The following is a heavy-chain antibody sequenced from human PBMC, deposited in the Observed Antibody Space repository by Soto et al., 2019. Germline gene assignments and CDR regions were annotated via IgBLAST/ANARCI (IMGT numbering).Heavy chain of an antibody. Sequence: QVQLVQSGADVKKPGSSVRVSCKTSGGPFGRSAISWVRQAPAQRLEWIGEIIPVFDKANYAQNFQGRLTITADGATATVFMQLSSLTSEDTAVYFCARLRRDWGDAFDLWGQGTLVTVSS. CDR1: GGPFGRSA. D-gene: IGHD3-16*01. CDR2: IIPVFDKA. V-gene: IGHV1-69*01. J-gene: IGHJ3*01. CDR3: ARLRRDWGDAFDL.